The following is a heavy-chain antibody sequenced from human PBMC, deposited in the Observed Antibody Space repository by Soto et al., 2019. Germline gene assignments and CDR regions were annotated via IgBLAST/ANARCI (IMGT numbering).Heavy chain of an antibody. CDR2: ISGSGSTI. Sequence: GSLRLSCVGSGFTFSTYSINWVRQAPGKGPEWISSISGSGSTIYYADSVKGRFTISRDNSKNTLYLQMSSLRAEDTAVYYCAKVFYYYDSSGYYYFDYWGQGTLVTVSS. D-gene: IGHD3-22*01. J-gene: IGHJ4*02. CDR3: AKVFYYYDSSGYYYFDY. CDR1: GFTFSTYS. V-gene: IGHV3-23*01.